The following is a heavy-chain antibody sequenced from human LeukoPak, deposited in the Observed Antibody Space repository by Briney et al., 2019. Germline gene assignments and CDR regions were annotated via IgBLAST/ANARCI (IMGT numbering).Heavy chain of an antibody. V-gene: IGHV4-39*01. CDR3: ARLWVVAAYYFDY. CDR2: IYYSGST. J-gene: IGHJ4*02. CDR1: GDSISSSSYY. Sequence: PSETLSLTCTVSGDSISSSSYYWGWIRQPPGKGLEWIGSIYYSGSTYYNPSLKSRVTISADTSKSQFSLKLSSVTAADTAVYYCARLWVVAAYYFDYWGQGTLVTVSS. D-gene: IGHD2-15*01.